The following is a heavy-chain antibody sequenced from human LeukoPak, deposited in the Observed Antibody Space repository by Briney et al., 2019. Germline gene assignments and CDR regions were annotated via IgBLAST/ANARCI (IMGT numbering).Heavy chain of an antibody. V-gene: IGHV3-21*01. D-gene: IGHD3-22*01. J-gene: IGHJ4*02. CDR1: GFTFSSYS. CDR3: ARGGIVVVQY. Sequence: GGSLRLSCAASGFTFSSYSMNWVRQAPATGMERVSSISSSISYIYYADSVKGRFTISRDNAKNSLYLQMNSLRAEDTAVYYCARGGIVVVQYWGQGTLVTVSS. CDR2: ISSSISYI.